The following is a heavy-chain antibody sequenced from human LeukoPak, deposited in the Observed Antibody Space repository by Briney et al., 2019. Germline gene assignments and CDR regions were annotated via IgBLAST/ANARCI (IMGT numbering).Heavy chain of an antibody. D-gene: IGHD3-16*02. CDR3: ARDRGYDYVWGSYRSTDPFDY. Sequence: GGSLRLSCAASGFTFSSYSMNRVGQAPGQGLEWVSSISSSSSYIYYADSVKGRFTISRDNAKNSLYLQMNSLRAEDTAVYYCARDRGYDYVWGSYRSTDPFDYWGQGTLVTVSS. V-gene: IGHV3-21*01. J-gene: IGHJ4*02. CDR1: GFTFSSYS. CDR2: ISSSSSYI.